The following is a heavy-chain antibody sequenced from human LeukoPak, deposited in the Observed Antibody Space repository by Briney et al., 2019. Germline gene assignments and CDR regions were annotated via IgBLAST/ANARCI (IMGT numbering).Heavy chain of an antibody. J-gene: IGHJ3*02. CDR1: GGSFSSFY. Sequence: KSSETLSLTCTVSGGSFSSFYWSWIRQPPGRGLEWIGYIYYSGSTNYNPSLKSRVTISVDTSKNQLSLKMSSVTAADTAVYYCARDLPQGYCSGGSCYSGDAFDIWGQGTMVTVSS. D-gene: IGHD2-15*01. V-gene: IGHV4-59*01. CDR3: ARDLPQGYCSGGSCYSGDAFDI. CDR2: IYYSGST.